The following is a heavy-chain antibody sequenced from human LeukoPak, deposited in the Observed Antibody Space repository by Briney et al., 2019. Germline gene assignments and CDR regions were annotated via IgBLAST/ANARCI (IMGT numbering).Heavy chain of an antibody. V-gene: IGHV3-21*01. CDR2: ITNNGVYT. J-gene: IGHJ4*02. Sequence: GGSLRLSCAASGFTFTSYTMSWVRQAPGKGLEWVSSITNNGVYTYYTDSVKGRFTISRDNANTSLYLQMNSLSAEDTAIYYCARQPQVAHFDYWGQGTLVSVSS. CDR3: ARQPQVAHFDY. D-gene: IGHD2-15*01. CDR1: GFTFTSYT.